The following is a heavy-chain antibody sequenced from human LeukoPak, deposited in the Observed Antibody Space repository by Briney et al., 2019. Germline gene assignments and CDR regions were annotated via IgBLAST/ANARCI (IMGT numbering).Heavy chain of an antibody. CDR1: GGSISSGGYY. CDR3: ARDLRDYGGNSGDLDY. V-gene: IGHV4-30-2*01. Sequence: SQTLSLTCTVSGGSISSGGYYWSWIRQPPGKGLEWIGYIYHSGNTYYNPSLKSRVTISVDRSKNQFSLKLSSVTAADTAVYYCARDLRDYGGNSGDLDYWGQGTLVTVSS. D-gene: IGHD4-23*01. J-gene: IGHJ4*02. CDR2: IYHSGNT.